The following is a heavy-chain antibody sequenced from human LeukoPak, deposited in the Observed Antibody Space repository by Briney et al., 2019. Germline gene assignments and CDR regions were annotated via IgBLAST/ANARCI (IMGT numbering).Heavy chain of an antibody. CDR1: GGSISSGSYY. CDR3: ANSGGVECSSGTCYTTWYFDL. D-gene: IGHD2-2*02. J-gene: IGHJ2*01. Sequence: SETLSLTCTVSGGSISSGSYYWSWIRQPAGKGLEWIGRMYTSGSTNYNPSLKSRVTISVDTSKNQFSLKLSSVTAADTAVCYCANSGGVECSSGTCYTTWYFDLWGRGTLVTVSS. CDR2: MYTSGST. V-gene: IGHV4-61*02.